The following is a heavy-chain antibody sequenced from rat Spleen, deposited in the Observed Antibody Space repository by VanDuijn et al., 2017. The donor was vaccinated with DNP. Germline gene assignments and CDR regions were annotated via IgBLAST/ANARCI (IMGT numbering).Heavy chain of an antibody. CDR1: GFTFSDYY. J-gene: IGHJ2*01. V-gene: IGHV5-22*01. D-gene: IGHD1-6*01. CDR2: ISFEDAST. Sequence: EVQLVESGGGLVQPGRSLKLSCVASGFTFSDYYMVWVRQAPKKGLEGVASISFEDASTYYGDSVKGRFAISRDNAKSTLYLQMNSLKSEDTATYYCVRQGYLYYGLFGYFDYWGQGVMVTVSS. CDR3: VRQGYLYYGLFGYFDY.